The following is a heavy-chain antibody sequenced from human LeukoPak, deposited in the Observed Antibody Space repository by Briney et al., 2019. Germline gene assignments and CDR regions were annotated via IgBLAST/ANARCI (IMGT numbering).Heavy chain of an antibody. V-gene: IGHV4-4*07. Sequence: SETLSLTCTVSGSSISSYYWSWIRQPAGKGLEWIGRIYTSGSTNYNPSLKSRVTMSVDTSKNQFSLKLSSVTAADTAVYYCARDRGFMSSSSWVFDYWGQGTLVTVSS. D-gene: IGHD6-13*01. CDR1: GSSISSYY. CDR3: ARDRGFMSSSSWVFDY. CDR2: IYTSGST. J-gene: IGHJ4*02.